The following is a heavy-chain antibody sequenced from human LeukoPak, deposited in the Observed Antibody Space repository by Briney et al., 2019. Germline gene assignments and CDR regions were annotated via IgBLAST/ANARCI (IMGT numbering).Heavy chain of an antibody. CDR3: ARDGYYGSGRPGYYYYGMDV. Sequence: GRSLRLSCAASGFTFSSYAMHWVRQAPGKGLEWVAVISYDGSNKYYADSVKGRFTISRDNSKNTLYLQMNSLRAEDTAVNYCARDGYYGSGRPGYYYYGMDVWGQGTTVTVSS. D-gene: IGHD3-10*01. J-gene: IGHJ6*02. CDR1: GFTFSSYA. V-gene: IGHV3-30*04. CDR2: ISYDGSNK.